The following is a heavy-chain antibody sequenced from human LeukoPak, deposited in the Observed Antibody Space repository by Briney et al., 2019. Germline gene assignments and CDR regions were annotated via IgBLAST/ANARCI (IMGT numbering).Heavy chain of an antibody. CDR2: ISWNSGSI. Sequence: GGSLRLSCAASGFTFDDYAMHWVRHAPGKGLEWVSGISWNSGSIGYADSVKGRFTISRDNAKNSLYLQMNSLRAEDTALYYCAKAATSSTNGQQDYWGQGTLVTVSS. CDR3: AKAATSSTNGQQDY. V-gene: IGHV3-9*01. J-gene: IGHJ4*02. D-gene: IGHD6-13*01. CDR1: GFTFDDYA.